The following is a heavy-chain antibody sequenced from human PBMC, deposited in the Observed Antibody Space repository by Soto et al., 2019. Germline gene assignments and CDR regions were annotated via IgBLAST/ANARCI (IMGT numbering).Heavy chain of an antibody. J-gene: IGHJ3*02. CDR3: ARALPSLRYFDRLLSTPDAFDI. CDR2: ISAYNGNT. V-gene: IGHV1-18*01. D-gene: IGHD3-9*01. CDR1: GYTFTSYG. Sequence: ASVKVSCKASGYTFTSYGISWVRQAPGQGLEWMGWISAYNGNTNYAQKLQGRVTMTTDTSTSTAYMELRSLRSDDTAVYYCARALPSLRYFDRLLSTPDAFDIWGQGTMVTVSS.